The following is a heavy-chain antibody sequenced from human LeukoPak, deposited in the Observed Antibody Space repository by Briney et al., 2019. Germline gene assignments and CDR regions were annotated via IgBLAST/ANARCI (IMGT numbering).Heavy chain of an antibody. CDR2: INPSGGST. CDR1: GGTFTSYY. CDR3: ARGGGLMCSSTSCYPFDY. Sequence: ASVKVSCKASGGTFTSYYMHWVRQAPGQGLEWMGIINPSGGSTSYAQKFQGRVTMTRDTSTSTVYMELSSLRSEDTAVYYCARGGGLMCSSTSCYPFDYWGQGTLVTVSS. D-gene: IGHD2-2*01. V-gene: IGHV1-46*01. J-gene: IGHJ4*02.